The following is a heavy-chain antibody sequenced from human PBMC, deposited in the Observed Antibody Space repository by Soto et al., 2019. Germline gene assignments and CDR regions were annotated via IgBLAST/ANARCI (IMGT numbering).Heavy chain of an antibody. Sequence: EVQLLESGGGLVHPGESLRLSCAASGFTFSNYAMSWVRQAPGKGLEWVSTISGRDAGTSYADSVKGRFTISRDNSKNTLYLQMNSLRAEDTAVYYCAKDAPGSGWLSDYWAQGARVTVSS. V-gene: IGHV3-23*01. CDR2: ISGRDAGT. J-gene: IGHJ4*02. CDR3: AKDAPGSGWLSDY. CDR1: GFTFSNYA. D-gene: IGHD3-22*01.